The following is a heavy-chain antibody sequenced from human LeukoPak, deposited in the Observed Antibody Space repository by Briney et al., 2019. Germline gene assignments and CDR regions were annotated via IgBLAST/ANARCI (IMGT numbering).Heavy chain of an antibody. CDR1: GFTLDCCG. J-gene: IGHJ4*02. Sequence: GGSLTLSCAASGFTLDCCGMHWVRQAPGKGLEWVANIKQDGSEKSYVDSVKGRFTISRDNAKNSLYLQMNSLRVEDTAVYYCVRDSDRVRDYWGQGTLVTVSS. CDR3: VRDSDRVRDY. V-gene: IGHV3-7*01. CDR2: IKQDGSEK. D-gene: IGHD3-10*01.